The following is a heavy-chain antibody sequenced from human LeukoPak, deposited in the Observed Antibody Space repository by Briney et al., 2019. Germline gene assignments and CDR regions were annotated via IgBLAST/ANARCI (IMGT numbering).Heavy chain of an antibody. CDR2: ISGSGGST. Sequence: GGSLRLSCAASGFTFSSYAMSWVRQVPGKGLEWVSAISGSGGSTYYADSVKGRFTISRDNSKTTLYLQMNSLRAEDTAVYYCARGHGVVPASDDPFDIWGQGTMVTVSS. CDR1: GFTFSSYA. J-gene: IGHJ3*02. CDR3: ARGHGVVPASDDPFDI. V-gene: IGHV3-23*01. D-gene: IGHD2-2*01.